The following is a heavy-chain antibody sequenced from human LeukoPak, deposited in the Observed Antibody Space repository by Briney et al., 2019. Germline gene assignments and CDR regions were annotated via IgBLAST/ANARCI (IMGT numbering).Heavy chain of an antibody. CDR3: AREGGSSYGYAYH. V-gene: IGHV1-2*07. Sequence: ASVKVSCKASGYTFTSYYMHWVRQAPGQGLEWMGWINPHSGDTNYAHKFQGRVTMTRDASISIAYMELSSLKSDDTAVYYCAREGGSSYGYAYHWGQGTLVTVSS. CDR2: INPHSGDT. CDR1: GYTFTSYY. J-gene: IGHJ5*02. D-gene: IGHD5-18*01.